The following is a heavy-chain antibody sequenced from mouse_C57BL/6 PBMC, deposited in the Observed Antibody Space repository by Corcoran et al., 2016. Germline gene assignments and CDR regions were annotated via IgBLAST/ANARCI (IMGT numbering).Heavy chain of an antibody. CDR1: GYTFTGYW. V-gene: IGHV1-9*01. CDR2: ILPGSGSN. D-gene: IGHD1-1*01. Sequence: QVQLQQSGAELMKPGTSVKLSCKATGYTFTGYWIEWVKQRPGHGLEWTGEILPGSGSNNYNEKFKGKATFTADTSSNTAYMQLSSLTTEDSALYYCARALITTVVAKGFAYWGQGTLVTVSA. CDR3: ARALITTVVAKGFAY. J-gene: IGHJ3*01.